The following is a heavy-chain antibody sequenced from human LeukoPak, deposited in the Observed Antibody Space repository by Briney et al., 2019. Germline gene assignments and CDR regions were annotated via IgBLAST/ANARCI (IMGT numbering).Heavy chain of an antibody. CDR2: IYYSGST. Sequence: SQTLSLTCTVSGGSISSSSYYWGWIRQPPGKGLEWIGNIYYSGSTYYNPSLESRVTMSLDTSKNQFSLKLSSVTAADTAVYYCARDENGYVWGSFRAWGQGTLVTVSS. CDR1: GGSISSSSYY. D-gene: IGHD3-16*02. V-gene: IGHV4-39*07. J-gene: IGHJ5*02. CDR3: ARDENGYVWGSFRA.